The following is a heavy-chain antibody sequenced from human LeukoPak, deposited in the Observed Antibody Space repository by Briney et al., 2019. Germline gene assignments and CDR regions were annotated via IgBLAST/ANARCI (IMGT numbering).Heavy chain of an antibody. CDR3: ARCSSTSCYRGAWFDP. V-gene: IGHV3-23*01. J-gene: IGHJ5*02. CDR1: GFTFSSYA. D-gene: IGHD2-2*01. Sequence: GGSLRLSCAASGFTFSSYAMSWVRQAPGKGLEWVSAISGSGGSTYYADSVKGRFTISRGNSKNTLYLQMNSLRAEDTAVYYCARCSSTSCYRGAWFDPWGQGTLVTVSS. CDR2: ISGSGGST.